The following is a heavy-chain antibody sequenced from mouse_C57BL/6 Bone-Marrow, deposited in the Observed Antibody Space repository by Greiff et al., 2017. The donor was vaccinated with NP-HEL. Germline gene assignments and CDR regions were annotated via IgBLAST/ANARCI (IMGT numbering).Heavy chain of an antibody. CDR3: PTWGNYYFDY. CDR2: IDPENGDT. D-gene: IGHD2-1*01. J-gene: IGHJ2*01. V-gene: IGHV14-4*01. Sequence: EVQLQQSGAELVRPGASVKLSCTASGFNIKDDYMHWVKQRPEQGLEWIGWIDPENGDTEYASKFQGKATIPADPSSNTAYLQLSRLTSEDTAVYYCPTWGNYYFDYWGKGTTLTVSS. CDR1: GFNIKDDY.